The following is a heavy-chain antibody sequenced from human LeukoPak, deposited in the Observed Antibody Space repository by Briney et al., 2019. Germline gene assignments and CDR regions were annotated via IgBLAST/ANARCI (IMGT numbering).Heavy chain of an antibody. V-gene: IGHV1-18*01. CDR3: ARVLSYYDILTGYIPWYLDY. Sequence: GASVKVSCKASGYTFTSYGISWVRQAPGQGLEWMGWISAYNGNTNYAQKLQGRVTMTTDTSTSTAYMELRSLRSDDTAVYYCARVLSYYDILTGYIPWYLDYWGQGTLVTVSS. J-gene: IGHJ4*02. CDR1: GYTFTSYG. D-gene: IGHD3-9*01. CDR2: ISAYNGNT.